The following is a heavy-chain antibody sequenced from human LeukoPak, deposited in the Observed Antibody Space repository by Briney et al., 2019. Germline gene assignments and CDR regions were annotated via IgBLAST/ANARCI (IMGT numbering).Heavy chain of an antibody. Sequence: SETLSLTCSVSGGSISSSSYSWTWIRQPPGKGLEWIGTISYSGSTDYNPSLKSRVTISVDTSKNQVSLKLSSVTAADMAVYHCAKAVVVSTTRLGPFDTWGQGTMVTVSS. D-gene: IGHD3-22*01. CDR3: AKAVVVSTTRLGPFDT. J-gene: IGHJ3*02. V-gene: IGHV4-39*07. CDR2: ISYSGST. CDR1: GGSISSSSYS.